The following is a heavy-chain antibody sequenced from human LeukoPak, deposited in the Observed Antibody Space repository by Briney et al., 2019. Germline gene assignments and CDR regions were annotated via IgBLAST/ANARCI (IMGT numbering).Heavy chain of an antibody. CDR3: ASHYCSSTSCLDY. D-gene: IGHD2-2*01. Sequence: SETLSLTCAVSGYSISSGYYWGWIRQPPGKGLEWIGSIYHSGSTYYNPSLKSRVTISVDTSKNQFSLKLSSVTAADTAVYYCASHYCSSTSCLDYWGQGTLVTVSS. CDR2: IYHSGST. CDR1: GYSISSGYY. V-gene: IGHV4-38-2*01. J-gene: IGHJ4*02.